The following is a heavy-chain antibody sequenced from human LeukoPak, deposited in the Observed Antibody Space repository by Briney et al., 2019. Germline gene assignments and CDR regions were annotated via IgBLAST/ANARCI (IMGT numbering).Heavy chain of an antibody. CDR2: ISSSGSTI. CDR1: GFTFSDYY. CDR3: ARVSNYYDSSGYYGY. J-gene: IGHJ4*02. Sequence: GGSLRLSCAASGFTFSDYYMSWIRQAPGKGLEWVSHISSSGSTIYYADSVKGRFTISRGNAKNSLYLQMNSLRAEDTAVYYCARVSNYYDSSGYYGYWGQGTLVTVSS. D-gene: IGHD3-22*01. V-gene: IGHV3-11*01.